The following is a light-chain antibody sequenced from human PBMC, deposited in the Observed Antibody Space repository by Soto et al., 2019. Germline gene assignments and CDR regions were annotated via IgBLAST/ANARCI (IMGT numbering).Light chain of an antibody. CDR2: DAS. Sequence: DIQMTQSPSTLSASVGDRVTITCRASQSISSWLAWYQQKPGKAPKLLIYDASSLESGVPSRFSGSGSGTEITLTISSLQPDDFAAYYCQQYNSYPLTFGGGTKVEIK. CDR3: QQYNSYPLT. V-gene: IGKV1-5*01. CDR1: QSISSW. J-gene: IGKJ4*01.